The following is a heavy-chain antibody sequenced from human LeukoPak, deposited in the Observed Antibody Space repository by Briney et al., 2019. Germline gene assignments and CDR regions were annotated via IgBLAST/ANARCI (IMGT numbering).Heavy chain of an antibody. CDR3: ARAILNCSSTSCRYRWPGFFDY. J-gene: IGHJ4*02. V-gene: IGHV4-59*01. CDR1: GGSISSYY. D-gene: IGHD2-2*01. Sequence: SETLTLTCTVSGGSISSYYWIWIRQPPGKGLEWIGYIYYSGSTNYNPSLKSRVTISVDTSKNQFSLKLSSVTAADTAVYYCARAILNCSSTSCRYRWPGFFDYWGQGTLVTVSS. CDR2: IYYSGST.